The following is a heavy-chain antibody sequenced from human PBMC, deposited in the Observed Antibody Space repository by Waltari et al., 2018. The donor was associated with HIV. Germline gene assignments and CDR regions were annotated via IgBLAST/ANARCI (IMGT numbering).Heavy chain of an antibody. CDR3: ARQGNTGTYFGGHR. CDR2: LWPDGNTR. J-gene: IGHJ4*02. V-gene: IGHV3-33*01. CDR1: GFTLTDYA. Sequence: QVHLVESGGTVVQPGKSLRLSCVTAGFTLTDYAMSWFRQTPGAGLQWVVILWPDGNTRFYAPFVRGRFSISRDNTKKTVFLQMRALRADDTGVYFCARQGNTGTYFGGHRWGRGT. D-gene: IGHD3-10*01.